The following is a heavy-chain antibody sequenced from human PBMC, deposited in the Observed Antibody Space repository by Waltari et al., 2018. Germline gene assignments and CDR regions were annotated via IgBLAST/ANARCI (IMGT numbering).Heavy chain of an antibody. D-gene: IGHD2-2*01. CDR2: IYHSGST. V-gene: IGHV4-38-2*02. CDR3: ARGQYCSSTSCYFVGGQNWFDP. J-gene: IGHJ5*02. Sequence: QVQLQESGPGLVKPSETLSLTCTVSGYSISSGYYWGWIRQPPGKGLEWSGSIYHSGSTYYNPSLKSRVTISVDTSKNQFSLKLSSVTAADTAVYYCARGQYCSSTSCYFVGGQNWFDPWGQGTLVTVSS. CDR1: GYSISSGYY.